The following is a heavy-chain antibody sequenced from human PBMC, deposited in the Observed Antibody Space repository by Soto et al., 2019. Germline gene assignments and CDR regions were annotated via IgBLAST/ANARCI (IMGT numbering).Heavy chain of an antibody. Sequence: AGGSLRLSCAASGFTFSSNWMSWVRQAPGKGLEWVASIKQDGSEKYYVDSVKGRFTISRDNAKNSLYLQMNSLRAEDTAVYYCARDWAFDIWGQGTMVTVSS. CDR2: IKQDGSEK. V-gene: IGHV3-7*01. CDR3: ARDWAFDI. J-gene: IGHJ3*02. CDR1: GFTFSSNW.